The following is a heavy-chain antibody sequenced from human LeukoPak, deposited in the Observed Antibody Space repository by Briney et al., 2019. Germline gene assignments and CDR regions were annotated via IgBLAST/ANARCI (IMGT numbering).Heavy chain of an antibody. J-gene: IGHJ4*02. CDR2: ISHDGSDK. V-gene: IGHV3-30*18. Sequence: GGSLRLSCAASGFTSRTYAMHWVRQAPGKGLEWVAVISHDGSDKYYAGSVKGRFTISRDNSKNTLYLQMNSLRAEDTAVYFCAKDHGSGYDFGDYWGQGTLVTVSS. CDR3: AKDHGSGYDFGDY. CDR1: GFTSRTYA. D-gene: IGHD5-12*01.